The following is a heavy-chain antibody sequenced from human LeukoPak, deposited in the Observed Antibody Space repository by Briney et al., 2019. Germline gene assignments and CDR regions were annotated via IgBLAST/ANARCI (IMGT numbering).Heavy chain of an antibody. V-gene: IGHV3-7*01. J-gene: IGHJ4*02. CDR3: AKDRHIDSSGWYAEGDY. CDR1: GFTFSTYR. CDR2: IKQDGSEK. Sequence: GGSLRLSCAASGFTFSTYRMSWVRQAPGKGLEWVANIKQDGSEKHYVDSVKGRFTISRDNSKNTLYLQMNSLRAEDTAVYYCAKDRHIDSSGWYAEGDYWGQGTLVTVSS. D-gene: IGHD6-19*01.